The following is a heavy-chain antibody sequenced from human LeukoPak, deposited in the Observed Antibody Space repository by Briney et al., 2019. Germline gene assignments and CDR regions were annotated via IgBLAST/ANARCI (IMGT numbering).Heavy chain of an antibody. CDR3: ATWGSSGY. Sequence: TGGSLRLSCAASEFTFSSYSMNWVRQAPGKGLEWVSYISSGSSTVYCADSVKGRFTISRDNAKNSLFLQMNSLRAEDTAVYYCATWGSSGYWGQGTLVTVSS. V-gene: IGHV3-48*01. D-gene: IGHD5-12*01. CDR1: EFTFSSYS. J-gene: IGHJ4*02. CDR2: ISSGSSTV.